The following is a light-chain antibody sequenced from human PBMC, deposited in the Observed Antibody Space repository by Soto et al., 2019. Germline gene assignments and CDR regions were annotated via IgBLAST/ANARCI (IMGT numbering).Light chain of an antibody. CDR1: QSVSNNY. Sequence: EIVLTQSPGTLSLSPGERATLSCRASQSVSNNYLAWDQQKPGQAPRLLICGASNRATGIPDRFSGSGSGTDFTLTISRLEPEDFAVYYCQQYGSSGTFGQGTKVEIK. J-gene: IGKJ1*01. CDR2: GAS. CDR3: QQYGSSGT. V-gene: IGKV3-20*01.